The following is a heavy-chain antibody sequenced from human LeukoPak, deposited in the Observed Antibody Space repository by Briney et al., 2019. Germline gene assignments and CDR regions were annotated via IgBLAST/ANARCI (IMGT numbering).Heavy chain of an antibody. D-gene: IGHD2-2*01. CDR3: AHRGYFDY. V-gene: IGHV3-30*03. J-gene: IGHJ4*02. Sequence: PGRSLRPSCAASGFTFSSYGMHWVRQAPGKGLEWVAVISYDGGNKYYADSVKGRFTISRDNSKNTLYLQMNSLRAEDTAVYYCAHRGYFDYWGQGTLVTVSS. CDR1: GFTFSSYG. CDR2: ISYDGGNK.